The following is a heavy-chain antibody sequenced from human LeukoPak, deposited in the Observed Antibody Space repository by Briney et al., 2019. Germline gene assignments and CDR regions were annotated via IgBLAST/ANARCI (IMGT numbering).Heavy chain of an antibody. V-gene: IGHV4-59*01. CDR2: ISYSGNS. CDR3: ARETKRFTMVRGVRGYYYGMDV. Sequence: SETLSLTCSVSGGTISNYFWSWIRQPPGKGLEYIGHISYSGNSYYNPSLESRVTISVDTSKNQFSLKLSSVTAADTALYYCARETKRFTMVRGVRGYYYGMDVWGQGTTVIVSS. D-gene: IGHD3-10*01. CDR1: GGTISNYF. J-gene: IGHJ6*02.